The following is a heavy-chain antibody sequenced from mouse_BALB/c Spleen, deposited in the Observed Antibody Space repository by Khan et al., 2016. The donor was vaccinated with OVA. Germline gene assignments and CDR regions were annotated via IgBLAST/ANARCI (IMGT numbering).Heavy chain of an antibody. J-gene: IGHJ4*01. D-gene: IGHD2-14*01. V-gene: IGHV3-2*02. CDR1: GYAITSDYA. CDR3: ARSLYYSYGYALDC. CDR2: ISSTGST. Sequence: EVQLQESGPGLVKPSQSLSLTCTVTGYAITSDYAWNWIRQFPGNKLEWMGYISSTGSTSYNPSLKSRISITRDTSKNQFFLQLKSVTTEDTATYYCARSLYYSYGYALDCWGRGTSVTVFS.